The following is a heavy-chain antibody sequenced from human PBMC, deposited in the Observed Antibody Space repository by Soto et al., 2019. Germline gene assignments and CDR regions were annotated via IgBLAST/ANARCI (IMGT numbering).Heavy chain of an antibody. CDR3: ASGGYGSGSYYYYYYGMDV. Sequence: PSETLSLTCAVSGGSISSSNWWSWVRQPPGKGLEWIGEIYHSGSTNYNPSLKSRVTISVDKSKNQFSLKLSSVTAADTAVYYCASGGYGSGSYYYYYYGMDVWGQGTTVTVSS. CDR1: GGSISSSNW. V-gene: IGHV4-4*02. J-gene: IGHJ6*02. D-gene: IGHD3-10*01. CDR2: IYHSGST.